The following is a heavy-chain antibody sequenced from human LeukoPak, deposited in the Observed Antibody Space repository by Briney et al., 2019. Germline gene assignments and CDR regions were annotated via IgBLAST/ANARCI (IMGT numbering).Heavy chain of an antibody. CDR1: GFTFSDYY. Sequence: GGSLRLSCAASGFTFSDYYMSWIRQAPGKGLEWVSYISSSGSTTYYADSVKGRFTISRDNAKNSLYLQMNSLRAEDTAVYYCARGSLRARRAFDIWGQGTMVTVSS. J-gene: IGHJ3*02. V-gene: IGHV3-11*01. CDR3: ARGSLRARRAFDI. CDR2: ISSSGSTT.